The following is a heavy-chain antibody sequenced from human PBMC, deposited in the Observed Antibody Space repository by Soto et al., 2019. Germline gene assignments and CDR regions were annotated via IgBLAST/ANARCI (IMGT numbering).Heavy chain of an antibody. V-gene: IGHV3-33*08. Sequence: GGSLRLSCAASGFTFSAYNMNWVRQPPGKGLEWVAVIWYDGSNKYYADSVKGRFTISRDNSKNTLYLQMNSLRAEDTAVYYCARDPGSSWYVTYYYYGMDVWGQGTTVTVSS. CDR1: GFTFSAYN. CDR3: ARDPGSSWYVTYYYYGMDV. J-gene: IGHJ6*02. CDR2: IWYDGSNK. D-gene: IGHD6-13*01.